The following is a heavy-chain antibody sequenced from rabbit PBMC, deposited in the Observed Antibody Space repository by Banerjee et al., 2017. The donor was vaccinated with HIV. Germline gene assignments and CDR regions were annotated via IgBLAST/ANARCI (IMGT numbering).Heavy chain of an antibody. CDR1: GFSFSSSYW. Sequence: EESGGDLVKPEGSLTLTCTASGFSFSSSYWICWVRQAPGKGLEWIACIYAVSGGPHYASWAKGRFTISKTSSTTVTLQMTSLTAADTATYFCARGAGYAGTRLDLWGQGTLVTVS. CDR2: IYAVSGGP. J-gene: IGHJ3*01. V-gene: IGHV1S45*01. CDR3: ARGAGYAGTRLDL. D-gene: IGHD4-2*01.